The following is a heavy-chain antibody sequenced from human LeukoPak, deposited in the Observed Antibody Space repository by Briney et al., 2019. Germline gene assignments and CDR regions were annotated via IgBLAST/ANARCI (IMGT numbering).Heavy chain of an antibody. J-gene: IGHJ3*02. Sequence: SQALSLTCAISGDSVSSDSAAWNWIRQSPSRGLEWLGRTYYRSKWYNDYAVSVKSRITINPDTSKNQFSLQLNSVTPEDTAVYYCASRPHHSSGWYREVGAFDIWGQGTMVTVSS. V-gene: IGHV6-1*01. CDR1: GDSVSSDSAA. CDR2: TYYRSKWYN. CDR3: ASRPHHSSGWYREVGAFDI. D-gene: IGHD6-19*01.